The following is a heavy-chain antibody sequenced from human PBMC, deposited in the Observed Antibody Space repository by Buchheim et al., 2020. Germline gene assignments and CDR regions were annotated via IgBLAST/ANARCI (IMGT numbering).Heavy chain of an antibody. J-gene: IGHJ6*02. CDR1: GGSISSSSYN. D-gene: IGHD2-2*01. Sequence: QLQLQESGPGLVKPSETLSLTCTVSGGSISSSSYNWGWIRQPPGKGLEWIGSIYYTGGTYYTPSLKSRVTISADTSKNQLSLKLSSVTAADTAVYYGARNEYQHFGMDVWGQGTT. CDR3: ARNEYQHFGMDV. V-gene: IGHV4-39*07. CDR2: IYYTGGT.